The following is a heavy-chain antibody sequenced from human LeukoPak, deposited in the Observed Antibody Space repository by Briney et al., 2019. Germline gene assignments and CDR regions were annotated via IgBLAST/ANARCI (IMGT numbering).Heavy chain of an antibody. Sequence: GGSLRLSCAASGFTFSNAWMSWVRQAPGKGLEWVGRIKSKTDGGTTDYAAPVKGRFTISRDDSKNTLYLQMNSLKTEDTAVYYCTTFYGDYTMPMGDYWGQGTPVTVSS. CDR1: GFTFSNAW. CDR3: TTFYGDYTMPMGDY. CDR2: IKSKTDGGTT. V-gene: IGHV3-15*01. D-gene: IGHD4-17*01. J-gene: IGHJ4*02.